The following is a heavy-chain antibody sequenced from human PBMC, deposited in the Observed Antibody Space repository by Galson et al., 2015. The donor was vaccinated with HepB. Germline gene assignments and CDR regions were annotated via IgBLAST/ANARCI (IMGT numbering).Heavy chain of an antibody. V-gene: IGHV4-30-4*01. J-gene: IGHJ5*02. Sequence: TLSLTCTVSGGSITSADDYWSWIRQPPGKGLEWIGYIYYSGNTYYNPSLKSRVSISVDTSKNQFSLKLSSVTAADTAVYFCARAPSPSEGFWSASTHRKVPRFDPWGQGTLVTVSS. D-gene: IGHD3-3*01. CDR1: GGSITSADDY. CDR2: IYYSGNT. CDR3: ARAPSPSEGFWSASTHRKVPRFDP.